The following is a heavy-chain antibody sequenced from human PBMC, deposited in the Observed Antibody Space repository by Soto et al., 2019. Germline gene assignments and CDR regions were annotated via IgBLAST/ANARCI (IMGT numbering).Heavy chain of an antibody. J-gene: IGHJ4*02. V-gene: IGHV1-18*01. D-gene: IGHD6-19*01. CDR1: GYTFTSYG. CDR2: ISAYNGNT. Sequence: GGSVKVSCKAYGYTFTSYGISWVRQAPGQGLEWMGWISAYNGNTNYAQKLQGRVTMTTDTSTSTAYMELRSLRSDDTAVYYCARDGAGSSGWYGSDYWGQGTLVTVSS. CDR3: ARDGAGSSGWYGSDY.